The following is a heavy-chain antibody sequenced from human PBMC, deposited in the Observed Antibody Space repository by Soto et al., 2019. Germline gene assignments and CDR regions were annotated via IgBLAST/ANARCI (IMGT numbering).Heavy chain of an antibody. Sequence: QVQLVQSGAEVKKPGASVKVSCKASGYTFTSYGISWVRQAPGQGLEWMGWISSYNGNTNYAQKLQGRVTMTTDTSTSTAYRELRSLRSDDTAVYYCASEGIAAAGTARWFDPWGQGTLVTVSS. D-gene: IGHD6-13*01. CDR2: ISSYNGNT. CDR1: GYTFTSYG. V-gene: IGHV1-18*01. J-gene: IGHJ5*02. CDR3: ASEGIAAAGTARWFDP.